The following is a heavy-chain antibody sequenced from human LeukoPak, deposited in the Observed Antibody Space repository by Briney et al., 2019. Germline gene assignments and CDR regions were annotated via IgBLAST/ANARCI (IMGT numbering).Heavy chain of an antibody. V-gene: IGHV4-34*01. CDR2: INHGGST. CDR3: ARHPTKWELRLSLDY. J-gene: IGHJ4*02. D-gene: IGHD1-26*01. Sequence: SETLSLTCSVSGHSITFNYYWGWIRQPPGKRLEWIGEINHGGSTNYNPSLKSRVVISVDTSKNQFSLNMNPVTAADTAVYYCARHPTKWELRLSLDYWGQGTLVTVSS. CDR1: GHSITFNYY.